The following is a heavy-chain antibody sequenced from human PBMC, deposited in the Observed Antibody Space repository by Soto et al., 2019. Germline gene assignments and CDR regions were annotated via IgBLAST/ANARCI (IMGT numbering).Heavy chain of an antibody. CDR1: GFTFSSYA. D-gene: IGHD6-13*01. CDR2: ISYDGSNK. CDR3: ARGPYSSSWYYYYYYGMDV. J-gene: IGHJ6*02. Sequence: QVQLVESGGGVVQPGRSLRLSCAASGFTFSSYAMHWVRQAPGKGLEWVAVISYDGSNKYYADSVKGRFTISRDNSKNTLYLQMNSLRAEDTAVYYCARGPYSSSWYYYYYYGMDVWGQGTTVTVSS. V-gene: IGHV3-30-3*01.